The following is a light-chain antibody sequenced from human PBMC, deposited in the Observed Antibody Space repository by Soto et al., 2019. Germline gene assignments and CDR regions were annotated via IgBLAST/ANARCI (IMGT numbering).Light chain of an antibody. CDR1: GGSIASNY. CDR3: QSYDNTNVVV. Sequence: NFMLTQPHSVSESPGKTVTSSCTRRGGSIASNYVQCYPQRPDSAPTPLIYADNQRPSGGPDRFSGSLDTSSNSASLPISGLMTEDEADYYCQSYDNTNVVVFGGVTKLTVL. V-gene: IGLV6-57*03. J-gene: IGLJ2*01. CDR2: ADN.